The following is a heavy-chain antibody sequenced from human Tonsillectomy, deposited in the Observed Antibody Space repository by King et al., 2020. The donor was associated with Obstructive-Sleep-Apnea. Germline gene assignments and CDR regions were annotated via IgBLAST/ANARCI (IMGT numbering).Heavy chain of an antibody. CDR3: ARVALVGYYYGMDV. CDR2: ISYDGSNK. CDR1: GFTFSSYA. J-gene: IGHJ6*02. Sequence: HVQLVESGGGVVQPGRSLRLSCAASGFTFSSYAMHWVRQAPVKGLEWVAVISYDGSNKYYADSVKGRFTISRDNSKNTLYLQMNSLRAEDTAVYYCARVALVGYYYGMDVWGQGTTVTVSS. V-gene: IGHV3-30*04. D-gene: IGHD6-13*01.